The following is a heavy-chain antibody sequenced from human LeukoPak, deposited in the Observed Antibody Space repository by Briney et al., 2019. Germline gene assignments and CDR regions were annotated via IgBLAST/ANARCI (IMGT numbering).Heavy chain of an antibody. CDR1: GGSFSGYY. V-gene: IGHV4-34*01. J-gene: IGHJ4*02. CDR2: INHSGST. Sequence: PSETLSLTCAVYGGSFSGYYWSWIRQPPGKGLEWIGEINHSGSTNYNPSLKSRVTISVDTSKNQFSLKLSSVTAADTAVYYCARRLWGRGTRYFDWLSIGAIFDYWGQGTLVTVSS. D-gene: IGHD3-9*01. CDR3: ARRLWGRGTRYFDWLSIGAIFDY.